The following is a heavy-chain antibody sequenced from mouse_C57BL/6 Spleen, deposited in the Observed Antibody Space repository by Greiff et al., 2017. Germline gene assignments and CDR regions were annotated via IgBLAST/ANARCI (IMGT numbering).Heavy chain of an antibody. D-gene: IGHD1-1*01. J-gene: IGHJ2*01. CDR3: ARLTTVVQLDY. Sequence: VQLQESGAELVKPGASVKISCKASGYAFSSYWMNWVKQRPGKGLEWIGQIYPGDGDTNYNGKFKGKATLTADKSSSTAYMQLSSLTSEDSAVYFCARLTTVVQLDYWGQGTTLTVSS. CDR1: GYAFSSYW. V-gene: IGHV1-80*01. CDR2: IYPGDGDT.